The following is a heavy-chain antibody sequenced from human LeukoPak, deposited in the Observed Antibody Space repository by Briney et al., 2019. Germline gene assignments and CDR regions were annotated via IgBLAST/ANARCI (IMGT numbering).Heavy chain of an antibody. V-gene: IGHV3-7*01. CDR1: GFNFRTAW. Sequence: GGSLRLSCTASGFNFRTAWMSWARQAPGKGLEWVANIKQDGSEKYYVDSVKGRFTISRDNAKNSLYLQMNSLRAEDTAVYYCAREYSSSAFLFYYYYMDVWGKGTTVTVSS. J-gene: IGHJ6*03. CDR3: AREYSSSAFLFYYYYMDV. CDR2: IKQDGSEK. D-gene: IGHD6-6*01.